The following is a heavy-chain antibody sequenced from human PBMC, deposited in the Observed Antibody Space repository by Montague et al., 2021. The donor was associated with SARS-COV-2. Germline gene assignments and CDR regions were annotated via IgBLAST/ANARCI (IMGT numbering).Heavy chain of an antibody. V-gene: IGHV4-59*12. CDR2: IYYSGNT. D-gene: IGHD5-18*01. CDR3: ARGGGYSYGALDY. J-gene: IGHJ4*02. Sequence: SETLSLTCTVSGGSISSYNWSWIRQPPGKGLECIGYIYYSGNTNXNPSLKSRVTISVGASKSQFSLKLSSVTAADTAVYYCARGGGYSYGALDYWGQGTLVTVSS. CDR1: GGSISSYN.